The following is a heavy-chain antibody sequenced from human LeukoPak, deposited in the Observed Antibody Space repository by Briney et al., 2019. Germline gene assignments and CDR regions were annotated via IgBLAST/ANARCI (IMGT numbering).Heavy chain of an antibody. Sequence: PSETLSLTCAVSGGSISSGGYSWSWIRQPPGKGLEWIGYIYHSGSTYYNPSLKSRVTISVDRSKNQFSLKLSSVTAADTAVYYCARGHPLTIFGVVNSFDPRGQGTLVTVSS. J-gene: IGHJ5*02. CDR2: IYHSGST. CDR3: ARGHPLTIFGVVNSFDP. D-gene: IGHD3-3*01. V-gene: IGHV4-30-2*01. CDR1: GGSISSGGYS.